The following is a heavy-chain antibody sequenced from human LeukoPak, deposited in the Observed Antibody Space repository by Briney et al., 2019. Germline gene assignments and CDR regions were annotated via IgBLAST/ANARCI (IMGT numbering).Heavy chain of an antibody. Sequence: SETLSLTCTVSGGSISSYYWSWIRQPAGKGLEWIGYIYYSGSTNYNPSLKSRVTISVDTSKNQFSLKLSSVTAADTAVYYCARGDPYYDSSVGTFADKEAFDIWGQGTMVTVSS. CDR2: IYYSGST. CDR3: ARGDPYYDSSVGTFADKEAFDI. V-gene: IGHV4-59*01. CDR1: GGSISSYY. J-gene: IGHJ3*02. D-gene: IGHD3-22*01.